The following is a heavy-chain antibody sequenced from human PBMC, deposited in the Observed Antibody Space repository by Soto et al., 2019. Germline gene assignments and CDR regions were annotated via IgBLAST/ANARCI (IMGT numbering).Heavy chain of an antibody. CDR1: GFSLSNARMG. J-gene: IGHJ4*02. CDR2: IFSNDEK. Sequence: SGPTLVNPTETLTLTCTVSGFSLSNARMGVSWIRQPPGKALEWLAHIFSNDEKSYSTSLKSRLTISKDTSKSQVVLTMTNMDPVDTATYYSARILTLARYRSGGSCHIDYWGQGTLVTVSS. D-gene: IGHD2-15*01. V-gene: IGHV2-26*01. CDR3: ARILTLARYRSGGSCHIDY.